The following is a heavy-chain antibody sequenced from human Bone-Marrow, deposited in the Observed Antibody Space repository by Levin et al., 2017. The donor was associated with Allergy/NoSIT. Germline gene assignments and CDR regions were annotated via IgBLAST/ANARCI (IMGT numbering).Heavy chain of an antibody. CDR2: ISYSGIT. J-gene: IGHJ4*01. D-gene: IGHD2-15*01. CDR1: GGSISSHY. CDR3: ARIRVEVPIVDYFDH. Sequence: SETLSLTCTVSGGSISSHYWSWVRQPPGKGLEYTGYISYSGITNYNPSFKSRLTTSRNPSTNQFSLHVTRVTAADTVVYFCARIRVEVPIVDYFDHWGHGTLITVSS. V-gene: IGHV4-59*08.